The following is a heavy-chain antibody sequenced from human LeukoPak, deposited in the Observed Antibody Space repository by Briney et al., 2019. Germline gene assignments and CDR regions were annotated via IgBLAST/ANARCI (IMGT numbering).Heavy chain of an antibody. Sequence: PSQTLSLACTVSGGSISSGDYYWSWIRQPPGKGLEWIGYIYYSGSTYYNPSLKSRVTISVDTSKNQFSLKLSSVTAADTAVYYCARALGIIVAPDYWGQGTVVTVSS. D-gene: IGHD3-16*02. CDR1: GGSISSGDYY. J-gene: IGHJ4*02. CDR3: ARALGIIVAPDY. CDR2: IYYSGST. V-gene: IGHV4-30-4*01.